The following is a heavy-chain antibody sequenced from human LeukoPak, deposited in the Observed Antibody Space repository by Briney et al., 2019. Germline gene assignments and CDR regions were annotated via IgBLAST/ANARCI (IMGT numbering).Heavy chain of an antibody. Sequence: SETLSLTCTVSGGSISNYYWSWIRQPPGKGLEWIGYIYYSGSTNYNPSLKSRVTISVDTSKNQFSLKLSSVTAADTAVHYCATSGYSSGSPFDPWGQGTLVTVSS. J-gene: IGHJ5*02. CDR3: ATSGYSSGSPFDP. CDR2: IYYSGST. CDR1: GGSISNYY. V-gene: IGHV4-59*01. D-gene: IGHD6-19*01.